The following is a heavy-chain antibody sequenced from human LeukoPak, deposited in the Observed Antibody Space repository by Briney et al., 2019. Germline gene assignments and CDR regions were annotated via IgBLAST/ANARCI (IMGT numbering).Heavy chain of an antibody. D-gene: IGHD6-19*01. Sequence: VGSLRLSCAASGFTFDDYGMSWVRQAPGKGLEWVSGINWNGGSTGYADSVKGRFTISRDNAKNSLYLQMNSLRAEDTALYYCARDPIAMAGTYDFEHWGEGTLVTVSS. CDR3: ARDPIAMAGTYDFEH. V-gene: IGHV3-20*04. J-gene: IGHJ4*02. CDR1: GFTFDDYG. CDR2: INWNGGST.